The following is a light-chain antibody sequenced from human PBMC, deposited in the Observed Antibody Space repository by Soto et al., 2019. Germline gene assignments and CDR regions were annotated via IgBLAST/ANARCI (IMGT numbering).Light chain of an antibody. CDR2: DVS. CDR3: SSYTSSSSYV. J-gene: IGLJ1*01. V-gene: IGLV2-14*01. CDR1: SSGVGGYNY. Sequence: QSALTQPASLSGSPGQSITLSCPGTSSGVGGYNYVSWYQQHPGKAPKLMIYDVSNRPSGVSNRFSGSKSGNTASLTISGLQAGDEADYYCSSYTSSSSYVFGTGTKVTVL.